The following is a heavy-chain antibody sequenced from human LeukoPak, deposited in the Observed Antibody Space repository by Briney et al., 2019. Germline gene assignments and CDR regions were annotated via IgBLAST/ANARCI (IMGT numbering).Heavy chain of an antibody. CDR2: ISSSGSTI. CDR1: GFTFSSYE. D-gene: IGHD2-21*02. V-gene: IGHV3-48*03. Sequence: GGSLRLSCAASGFTFSSYEMNWVRQAPGKGLEWVSYISSSGSTIYYADSVKGRFTISRDNAKNSLYLQMNSLRAEDTAVYYCERARSVGTSEYWGQGTLVTVSS. J-gene: IGHJ4*02. CDR3: ERARSVGTSEY.